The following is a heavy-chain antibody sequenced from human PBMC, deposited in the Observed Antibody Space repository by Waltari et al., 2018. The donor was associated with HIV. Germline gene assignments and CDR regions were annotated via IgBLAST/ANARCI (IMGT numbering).Heavy chain of an antibody. V-gene: IGHV3-48*01. CDR3: ARDGGFWTDDY. D-gene: IGHD3-3*01. CDR1: GFTFSSYS. Sequence: EVQLVESGGGLVQPGGSLRLSCAASGFTFSSYSMNWVRQAPGKGLEWVSYISSSSSTIYYADSVKGRFTISRDNAKNSLYLQMNSLRAEDTAVYYCARDGGFWTDDYWGQGTLVTVSS. CDR2: ISSSSSTI. J-gene: IGHJ4*02.